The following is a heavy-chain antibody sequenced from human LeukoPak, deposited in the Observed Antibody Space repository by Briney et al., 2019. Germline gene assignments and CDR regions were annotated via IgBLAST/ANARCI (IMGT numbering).Heavy chain of an antibody. CDR2: IYSSGNT. CDR3: AREIKTTVTTFYYYYYMDV. CDR1: GFTVSSNY. J-gene: IGHJ6*03. V-gene: IGHV3-53*01. Sequence: GGSLRLSCAASGFTVSSNYMSWVRQAPGKGLEWVSFIYSSGNTYYADFVKGRFTISKDNSKNTLYLQMNSLRAEDTAVYYCAREIKTTVTTFYYYYYMDVWGKGTTVTVPS. D-gene: IGHD4-11*01.